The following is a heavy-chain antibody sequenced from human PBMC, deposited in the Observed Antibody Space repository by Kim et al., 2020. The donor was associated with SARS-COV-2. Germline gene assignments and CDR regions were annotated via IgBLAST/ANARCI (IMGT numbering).Heavy chain of an antibody. V-gene: IGHV3-15*01. J-gene: IGHJ4*02. Sequence: TDYAAPVKGRFTISRDDSKNTLYLQMNSLKTEDTAVYYCTTAGRRYSSSLWGQGTLVTVSS. D-gene: IGHD6-13*01. CDR2: T. CDR3: TTAGRRYSSSL.